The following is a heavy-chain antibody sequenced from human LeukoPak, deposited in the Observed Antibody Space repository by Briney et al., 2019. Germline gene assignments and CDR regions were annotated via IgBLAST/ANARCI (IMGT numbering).Heavy chain of an antibody. V-gene: IGHV4-59*01. Sequence: SETLSLTCTVSGGSISSYYWSWIRQPPPKGLEWIGYIHYTGSTNYNPSLKSRVTISVDTSKNQFSLKLSSVTAADTAVYYCARVEEGYGSGRRENYYYYYMDVWGKGTTVTISS. CDR1: GGSISSYY. D-gene: IGHD3-10*01. J-gene: IGHJ6*03. CDR3: ARVEEGYGSGRRENYYYYYMDV. CDR2: IHYTGST.